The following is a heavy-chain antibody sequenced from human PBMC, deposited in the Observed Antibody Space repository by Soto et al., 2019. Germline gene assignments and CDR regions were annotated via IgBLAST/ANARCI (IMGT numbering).Heavy chain of an antibody. J-gene: IGHJ1*01. V-gene: IGHV4-59*11. D-gene: IGHD3-3*01. CDR3: ARGLSWSPYFES. CDR2: AYYSGTT. CDR1: GASISTQS. Sequence: QVQLQESGPGLVKPSETLSLTCTVSGASISTQSWNWIRQAPGKGLQWIGYAYYSGTTNYNPSLKSRVTISADSSKNQVSLKLTSVTAADTAVYFCARGLSWSPYFESWGQGILVTVSS.